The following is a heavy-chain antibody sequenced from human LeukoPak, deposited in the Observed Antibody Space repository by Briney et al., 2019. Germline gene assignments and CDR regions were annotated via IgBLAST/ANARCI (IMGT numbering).Heavy chain of an antibody. CDR2: ISGSGGST. J-gene: IGHJ4*02. CDR3: AKAPRQQWLTYYFDY. Sequence: PGGSLRLSCAASGFTFSSYSMNWVRQAPGKGLEWVSAISGSGGSTYYADSVKGRFTISRDNSKNTPYLQMNSLRAEDTAVYYCAKAPRQQWLTYYFDYWGQGTLVTVSS. V-gene: IGHV3-23*01. D-gene: IGHD6-19*01. CDR1: GFTFSSYS.